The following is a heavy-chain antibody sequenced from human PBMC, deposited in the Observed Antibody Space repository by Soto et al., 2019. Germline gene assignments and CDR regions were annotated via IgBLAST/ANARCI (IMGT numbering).Heavy chain of an antibody. CDR2: IDWDDDK. CDR3: AKTGTDGSWFDP. D-gene: IGHD1-1*01. J-gene: IGHJ5*02. V-gene: IGHV2-70*04. CDR1: GFSLSTSGMR. Sequence: SGPTLVNPTHTLTLTCTFSGFSLSTSGMRVSWIRQPPGKALEWLARIDWDDDKFYTTSLRTRLTISKDTSKNQVVLRMTNMDPVDTATYYCAKTGTDGSWFDPWGQGTLVTVSS.